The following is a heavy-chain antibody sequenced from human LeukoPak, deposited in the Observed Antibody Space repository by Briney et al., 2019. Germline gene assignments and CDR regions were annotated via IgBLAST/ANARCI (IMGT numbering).Heavy chain of an antibody. CDR2: IYHSGST. CDR1: GYSIGSGYY. D-gene: IGHD3-10*01. Sequence: SETLSLTCAVSGYSIGSGYYWGWIRQPPGKGLEWIGSIYHSGSTYYNPSLKSRVTISVDTSKNQFSLKLSSVTAADTAVYYCARGPTYYYGSGSYYLDYWGQGTLVTVSS. V-gene: IGHV4-38-2*01. CDR3: ARGPTYYYGSGSYYLDY. J-gene: IGHJ4*02.